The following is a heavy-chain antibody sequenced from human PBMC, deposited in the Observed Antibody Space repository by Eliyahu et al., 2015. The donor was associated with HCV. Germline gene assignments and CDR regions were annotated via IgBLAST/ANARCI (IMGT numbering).Heavy chain of an antibody. CDR3: ARSSERKQLVLVY. CDR1: GGSFSGYY. V-gene: IGHV4-34*01. D-gene: IGHD6-13*01. J-gene: IGHJ4*02. CDR2: INHSESA. Sequence: QVQLQQWGAGLLKPSETLSLTCAVYGGSFSGYYWTWIRQPPGKGPEWIGEINHSESADYNPSLKGRVTISVDTSKNQFSLKLNSVTAADTAMYYCARSSERKQLVLVYWGQGTLVTVSS.